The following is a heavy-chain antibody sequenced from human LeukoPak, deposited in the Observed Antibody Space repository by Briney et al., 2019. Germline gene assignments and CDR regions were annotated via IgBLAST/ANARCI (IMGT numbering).Heavy chain of an antibody. CDR1: GFTFSSYE. CDR2: ISSSGSTI. J-gene: IGHJ6*02. D-gene: IGHD3-10*02. CDR3: AELGMTMIGGV. Sequence: AGSLRLSCAASGFTFSSYEINWVRQAPRRGLQGVSYISSSGSTIYYADSVKGRFTISRDNAKNSLYLQMNSLRAEDTAVYYCAELGMTMIGGVWGEGRTVTISS. V-gene: IGHV3-48*03.